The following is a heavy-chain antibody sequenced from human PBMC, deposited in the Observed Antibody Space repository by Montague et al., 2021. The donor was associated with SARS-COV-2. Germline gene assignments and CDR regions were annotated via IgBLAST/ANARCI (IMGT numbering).Heavy chain of an antibody. Sequence: SETLSLTCTVSGGSVNSFFWSWIRQPAGKELEWIGRIYGNGNTYYNPSLKSRVTVSVDTSKNQFSLKLSSVTAADTAVYYCATHQSGTMMAYWGQGTLVTVPS. CDR2: IYGNGNT. D-gene: IGHD3-22*01. V-gene: IGHV4-59*05. CDR1: GGSVNSFF. J-gene: IGHJ4*02. CDR3: ATHQSGTMMAY.